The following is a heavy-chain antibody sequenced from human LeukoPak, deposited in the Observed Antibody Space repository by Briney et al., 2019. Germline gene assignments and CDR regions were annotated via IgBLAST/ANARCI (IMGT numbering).Heavy chain of an antibody. CDR3: ARRSGSCKIADYFDY. D-gene: IGHD1-26*01. CDR2: IHHSEST. V-gene: IGHV4-38-2*02. CDR1: DYSITSGYY. Sequence: SETLSLTCTVSDYSITSGYYWDWIRQPPGKGLEWIGSIHHSESTDYNPSLKSRVIMSVDTSKNQFSLNIRSVTAADTALYYCARRSGSCKIADYFDYWGQGSQVTVS. J-gene: IGHJ4*02.